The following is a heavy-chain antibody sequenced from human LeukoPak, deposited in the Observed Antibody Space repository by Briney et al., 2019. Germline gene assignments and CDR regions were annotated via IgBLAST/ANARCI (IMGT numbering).Heavy chain of an antibody. CDR1: GYTFTSYG. V-gene: IGHV1-18*01. CDR3: AGSPSKMDTAPVGTYIPTD. D-gene: IGHD5-18*01. Sequence: ASVKVSCKASGYTFTSYGISWVRQAPGQGLEWMGWISAYNGNTNYAQKLQGRVTMTTDTSTSTAYMELRSLRSDDTAVYYCAGSPSKMDTAPVGTYIPTDWGQGTLVTVSS. CDR2: ISAYNGNT. J-gene: IGHJ4*02.